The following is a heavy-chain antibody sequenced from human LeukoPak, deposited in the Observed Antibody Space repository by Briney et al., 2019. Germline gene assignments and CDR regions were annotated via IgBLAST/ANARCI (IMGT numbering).Heavy chain of an antibody. V-gene: IGHV4-34*01. CDR3: ASARRELDY. J-gene: IGHJ4*02. CDR2: INHSGST. D-gene: IGHD1-1*01. Sequence: SETLSLTCAVYGGSFSGYYWSWIRQPPGKGLEWIGEINHSGSTNYNPSLKSRVTISVDTSKNQFSLKLSSATAADTAVYYCASARRELDYWGQGTLVTVSS. CDR1: GGSFSGYY.